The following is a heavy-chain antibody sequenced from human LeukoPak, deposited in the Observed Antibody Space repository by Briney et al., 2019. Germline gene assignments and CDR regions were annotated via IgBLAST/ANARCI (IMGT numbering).Heavy chain of an antibody. Sequence: GASVKVSCKASGYTFTSYYMHWVRQAPGQGLEWMGIINPSGGSTSYAQKFQGRVTMTRDTSTSTVYMELSSLRSEDTAVYYCARVRIVGATKSWFDPWGQGTLVTVSS. V-gene: IGHV1-46*01. CDR2: INPSGGST. D-gene: IGHD1-26*01. J-gene: IGHJ5*02. CDR3: ARVRIVGATKSWFDP. CDR1: GYTFTSYY.